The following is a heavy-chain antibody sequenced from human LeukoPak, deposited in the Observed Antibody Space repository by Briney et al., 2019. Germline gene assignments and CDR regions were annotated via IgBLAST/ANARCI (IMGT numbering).Heavy chain of an antibody. D-gene: IGHD1-26*01. V-gene: IGHV4-59*01. CDR3: ARGTDVQWDY. Sequence: SETLSLTCTVSGDSISGYYWSWIRQPPGKGLEWIGYIYYSGSTNYNPSLKSRVTISVDTFKNQFSLKLSSVTAADTAIYYCARGTDVQWDYWGQGTLVTVSS. CDR1: GDSISGYY. J-gene: IGHJ4*02. CDR2: IYYSGST.